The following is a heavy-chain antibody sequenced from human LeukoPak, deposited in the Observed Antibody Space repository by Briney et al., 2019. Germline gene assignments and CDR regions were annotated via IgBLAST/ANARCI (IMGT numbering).Heavy chain of an antibody. CDR2: IYTSGST. D-gene: IGHD6-13*01. J-gene: IGHJ4*02. CDR3: ARSWAGFDY. CDR1: GVSISSNSYY. Sequence: SETLSLTCTVSGVSISSNSYYWSWIRQPAGKGLEWIGRIYTSGSTNYNPSLKSRVSISVDPSKSQFSLNLSSVTAADTAVYYCARSWAGFDYWGQGTLVTVSS. V-gene: IGHV4-61*02.